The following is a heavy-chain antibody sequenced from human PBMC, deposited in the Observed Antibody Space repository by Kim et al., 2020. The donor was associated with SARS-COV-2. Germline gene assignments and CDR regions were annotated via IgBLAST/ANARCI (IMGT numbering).Heavy chain of an antibody. V-gene: IGHV3-48*02. CDR1: GFTFSSYS. Sequence: GGSLRLSCAASGFTFSSYSMNWVRQAPGKGLEWVSYISSSSSTIYYADSVKGRFTISRDNAKNSLYLQMNSLRDEDTAVYYCARVLGRYFDVQKTFDYWGQGTLVTVSS. J-gene: IGHJ4*02. CDR2: ISSSSSTI. D-gene: IGHD3-9*01. CDR3: ARVLGRYFDVQKTFDY.